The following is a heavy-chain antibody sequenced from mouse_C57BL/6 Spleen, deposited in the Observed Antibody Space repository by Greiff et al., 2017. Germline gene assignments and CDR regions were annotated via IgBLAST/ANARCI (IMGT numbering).Heavy chain of an antibody. D-gene: IGHD1-1*01. J-gene: IGHJ4*01. V-gene: IGHV1-55*01. Sequence: VQLQQPGAELVKPGASVKMSCKASGYTFTSYWITWVKQRPGQGLEWIGDIYPGSGSTNYNEKFKSKATLTVDTSSSTAYMQLSSLTSEDSAVYYCAIVPPYYYGSSLYAMDYWGQGTSVTVSS. CDR3: AIVPPYYYGSSLYAMDY. CDR1: GYTFTSYW. CDR2: IYPGSGST.